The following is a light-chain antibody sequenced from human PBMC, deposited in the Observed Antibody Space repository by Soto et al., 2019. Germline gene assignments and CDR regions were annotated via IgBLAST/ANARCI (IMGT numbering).Light chain of an antibody. Sequence: QSVLTQPPSVSAAPGQKVTISCSGNSSNIGSNLVSWYQQLPGTAPKFLIYDNNKRPSGIPDRFSGSKSGTSATLGITGLQTGDEAHYYCGSWDSSLTIVVFGGGTQLTVL. CDR1: SSNIGSNL. V-gene: IGLV1-51*01. CDR2: DNN. J-gene: IGLJ2*01. CDR3: GSWDSSLTIVV.